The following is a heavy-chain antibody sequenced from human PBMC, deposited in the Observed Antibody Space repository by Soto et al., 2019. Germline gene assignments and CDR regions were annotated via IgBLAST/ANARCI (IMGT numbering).Heavy chain of an antibody. Sequence: QVQLVQSGAEVKKSGASVKVSCKASGYTFTGHYMHWVRQAPGQGLEWMGWINPTNGATKYAQKFQIRFTMTRDTSIRTAYMEVSGLRSDDTSVYYCARVSEGAGTYPLDYWGQGTLVTVSS. CDR1: GYTFTGHY. D-gene: IGHD6-13*01. CDR3: ARVSEGAGTYPLDY. V-gene: IGHV1-2*02. J-gene: IGHJ4*02. CDR2: INPTNGAT.